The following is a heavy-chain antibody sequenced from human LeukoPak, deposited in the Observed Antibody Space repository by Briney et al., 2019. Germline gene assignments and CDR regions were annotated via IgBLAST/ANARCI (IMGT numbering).Heavy chain of an antibody. V-gene: IGHV3-21*04. CDR1: GFTFSSSA. CDR2: INNVGSHI. Sequence: GGSLRLSCAASGFTFSSSAMNWVRQAPGKGLEWVSSINNVGSHIYYADSVKGRFTISRDNAKNSLYLQMNSLRAEDTALYYCAKDMAKGYCSGGSCSQYYYYGMDVWGQGTTVTVSS. D-gene: IGHD2-15*01. J-gene: IGHJ6*02. CDR3: AKDMAKGYCSGGSCSQYYYYGMDV.